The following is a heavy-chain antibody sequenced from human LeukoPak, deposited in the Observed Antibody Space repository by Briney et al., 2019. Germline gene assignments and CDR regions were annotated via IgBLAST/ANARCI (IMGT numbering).Heavy chain of an antibody. CDR1: GGSISSSSYY. D-gene: IGHD1-26*01. CDR3: AGSYTEYYFDY. J-gene: IGHJ4*02. Sequence: SETLSLTCTVSGGSISSSSYYWGWIRQPPGKGLEWIGSIYYSGSTYYNPSLKSRVTISVDTSKNQFSLKLSSVTAADTAVYYCAGSYTEYYFDYWGQGTLVTVSS. CDR2: IYYSGST. V-gene: IGHV4-39*01.